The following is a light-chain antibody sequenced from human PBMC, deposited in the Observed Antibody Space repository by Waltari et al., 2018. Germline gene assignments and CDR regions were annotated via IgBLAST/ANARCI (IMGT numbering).Light chain of an antibody. CDR3: QHYAAVVLP. J-gene: IGKJ1*01. CDR1: QDIRHY. Sequence: DIQMTQSPSSLSASVGDRVTITCQASQDIRHYLNWYQQRPGKAPTVLSFDASYLKEGVPSRFSGSGSGTYFTLTISSLQPEDVATYYCQHYAAVVLPFGQGTKVDIK. V-gene: IGKV1-33*01. CDR2: DAS.